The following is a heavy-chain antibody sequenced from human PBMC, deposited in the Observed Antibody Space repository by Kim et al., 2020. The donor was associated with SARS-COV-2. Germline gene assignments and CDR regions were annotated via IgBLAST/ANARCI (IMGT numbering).Heavy chain of an antibody. CDR2: TYYRSKWYN. CDR1: GDSVSSNSAA. V-gene: IGHV6-1*01. Sequence: SQTLSLTCAISGDSVSSNSAAWNWIRQSPSRGLEWLGRTYYRSKWYNDYAVSVKSRITINPDTSKNQFSLQLNSVTPEDTAVYYCARSSTTHSSRILSRFYFYYYGMDVWGQGTTVTVSS. J-gene: IGHJ6*02. CDR3: ARSSTTHSSRILSRFYFYYYGMDV. D-gene: IGHD2-15*01.